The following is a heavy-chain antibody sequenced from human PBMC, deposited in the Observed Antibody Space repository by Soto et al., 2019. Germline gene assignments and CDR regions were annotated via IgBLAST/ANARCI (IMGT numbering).Heavy chain of an antibody. D-gene: IGHD2-2*01. CDR1: GFVFKIYY. CDR2: ISDDGKNT. V-gene: IGHV3-74*01. CDR3: MRGPWPSSSGMWAY. Sequence: GGSLRLSCEASGFVFKIYYMLWVRQVPGKGPEWVSRISDDGKNTTYADSVKDRFTISRDNAKDTLYLQMDNLRGDDTGPYYWMRGPWPSSSGMWAYWG. J-gene: IGHJ4*01.